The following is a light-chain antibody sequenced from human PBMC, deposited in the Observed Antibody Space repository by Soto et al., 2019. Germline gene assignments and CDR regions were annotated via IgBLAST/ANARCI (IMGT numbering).Light chain of an antibody. CDR2: DVS. Sequence: QSALTQPASVSGSPGQSITISCTGTRSDVGGYNYVSWYQQHPGKAPKLMIYDVSNRPSGVSNRFSGSKSGNTASLTISGIQAEDEADYYCSSYTSSSTPVVFGGGTTLTVL. CDR1: RSDVGGYNY. CDR3: SSYTSSSTPVV. J-gene: IGLJ2*01. V-gene: IGLV2-14*01.